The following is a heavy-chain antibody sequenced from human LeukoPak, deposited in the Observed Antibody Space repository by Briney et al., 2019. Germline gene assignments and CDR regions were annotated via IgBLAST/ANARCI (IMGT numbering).Heavy chain of an antibody. V-gene: IGHV3-30*18. J-gene: IGHJ4*02. CDR3: AKVLQYSSSWYVLDY. Sequence: GGSLRLSCAASGFTFSNYGMHWVRQAPGKGLEWVAVASYDGINAYYGGSVKGRFTISRDNSKNTVYLQMNSLRAEDTAVYYCAKVLQYSSSWYVLDYWGQGTLVTVS. D-gene: IGHD6-13*01. CDR1: GFTFSNYG. CDR2: ASYDGINA.